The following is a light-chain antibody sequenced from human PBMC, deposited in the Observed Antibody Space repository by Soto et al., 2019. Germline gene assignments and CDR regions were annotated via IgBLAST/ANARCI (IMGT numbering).Light chain of an antibody. V-gene: IGLV2-14*01. CDR1: SSDVGAYNY. J-gene: IGLJ1*01. CDR3: SSYISSSTHV. Sequence: QSVLTQPASVSGPPGQSITISCTGTSSDVGAYNYVSWYQQHPGKAPKLMIYEVSNRPSGVSNRFSGSKSGNTASLTISGLQAEDEADYYCSSYISSSTHVFGTGTKVTVL. CDR2: EVS.